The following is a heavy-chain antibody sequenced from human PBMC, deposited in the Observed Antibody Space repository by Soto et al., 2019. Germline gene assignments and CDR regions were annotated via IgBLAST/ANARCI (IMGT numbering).Heavy chain of an antibody. D-gene: IGHD3-22*01. Sequence: SETLSLTCTVSGGSISSGDYYWSWIRQPPRKGLEWIGYIYYSGSTNYNTSLKSRVTISVDTSKNQFSLKLSSVTAADTAVYYCARVLFIYPEYYYDSSGYPGAGAFDIWGQGTMVTVSS. CDR2: IYYSGST. CDR3: ARVLFIYPEYYYDSSGYPGAGAFDI. V-gene: IGHV4-61*08. CDR1: GGSISSGDYY. J-gene: IGHJ3*02.